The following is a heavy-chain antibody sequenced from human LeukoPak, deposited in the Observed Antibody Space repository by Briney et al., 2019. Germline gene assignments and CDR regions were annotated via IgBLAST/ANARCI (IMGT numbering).Heavy chain of an antibody. CDR2: INPSGGST. D-gene: IGHD4-17*01. CDR3: ARGVYGDYTRQYYFDY. J-gene: IGHJ4*02. Sequence: ASVKVSCKASGYTFTSYYMHWVRQAPGQGLEWMGIINPSGGSTSYAQKFQGRVTMTRDMSTSTVYMELSSLRSDDTAVYYCARGVYGDYTRQYYFDYWGQGTLVTVSS. CDR1: GYTFTSYY. V-gene: IGHV1-46*01.